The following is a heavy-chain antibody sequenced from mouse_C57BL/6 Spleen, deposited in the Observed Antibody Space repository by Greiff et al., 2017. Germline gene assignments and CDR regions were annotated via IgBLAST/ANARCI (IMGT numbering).Heavy chain of an antibody. Sequence: VQLQQPGTELVKPGASVKLSCKASGYTFTSYWMHWVKQRPGQGLEWIGNINPSNGGTNYNEKFNSKATLTVDKSSSTAYMQLSSLTSEDSAVYYCARERGYDYDADDWGQGTTLTVSS. V-gene: IGHV1-53*01. CDR3: ARERGYDYDADD. CDR1: GYTFTSYW. D-gene: IGHD2-4*01. J-gene: IGHJ2*01. CDR2: INPSNGGT.